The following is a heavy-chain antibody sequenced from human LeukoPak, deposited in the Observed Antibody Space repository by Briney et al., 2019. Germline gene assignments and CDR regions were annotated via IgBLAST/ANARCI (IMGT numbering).Heavy chain of an antibody. CDR2: INPNSGGT. V-gene: IGHV1-2*02. Sequence: ASVKVSCKASGYTFTGYYMHWVRQAPGQGLEWMGWINPNSGGTNYAQKFQGRVTMTRDTSISTAYMELSRLRSDDTAVYYCARYYDFWSGISYYYYMDVWGKGTTVIISS. CDR3: ARYYDFWSGISYYYYMDV. CDR1: GYTFTGYY. J-gene: IGHJ6*03. D-gene: IGHD3-3*01.